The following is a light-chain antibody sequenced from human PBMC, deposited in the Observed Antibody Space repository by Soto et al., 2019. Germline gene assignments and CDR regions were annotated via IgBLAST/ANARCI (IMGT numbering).Light chain of an antibody. V-gene: IGKV1-5*01. CDR2: DGS. CDR3: QQYNNYSPSCT. Sequence: DIQMTQSPSTLSASVGDRVTITCRASQSIRNWLAWYQQKPGKAPKLLIYDGSNLESGVPSRFRGSGSGTEFTLTISSLQPDDFATYYCQQYNNYSPSCTFGPGTQVQIK. J-gene: IGKJ1*01. CDR1: QSIRNW.